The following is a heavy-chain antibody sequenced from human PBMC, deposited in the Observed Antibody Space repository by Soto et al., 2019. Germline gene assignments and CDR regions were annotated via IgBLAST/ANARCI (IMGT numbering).Heavy chain of an antibody. CDR2: IYYSGST. CDR3: ARDHHYYGSGGLLYYYYVMDV. D-gene: IGHD3-10*01. Sequence: SETLSLTCTVSGGSISSYYWSWIRQPPGKGLEWIGYIYYSGSTNYNPSLKSRVTISVDTSKNQFSLKLSSVTAADTAVYYCARDHHYYGSGGLLYYYYVMDVWGQGTTDIVSS. CDR1: GGSISSYY. V-gene: IGHV4-59*01. J-gene: IGHJ6*01.